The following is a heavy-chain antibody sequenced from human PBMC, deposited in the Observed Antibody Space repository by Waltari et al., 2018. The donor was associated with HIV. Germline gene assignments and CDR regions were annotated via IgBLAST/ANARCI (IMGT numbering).Heavy chain of an antibody. CDR3: TRGNIWGSYRYFDY. CDR2: ITRYTANS. CDR1: GYPFITSH. D-gene: IGHD3-16*02. J-gene: IGHJ4*02. Sequence: QIRLFQSDHVVRKPGASVTISCTTAGYPFITSHVTWVRQSLGQRLDWMGGITRYTANSNYTRKSQGRVTLTTDAAAATAYLELRDLRPDDTAMYFCTRGNIWGSYRYFDYWGPGTLVTVS. V-gene: IGHV1-18*01.